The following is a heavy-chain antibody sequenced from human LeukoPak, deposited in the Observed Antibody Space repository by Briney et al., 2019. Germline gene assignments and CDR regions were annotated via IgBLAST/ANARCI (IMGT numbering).Heavy chain of an antibody. V-gene: IGHV3-7*01. Sequence: GGSLRLSCAASGFTFRSVWMSWVRQAPGKGLEWVASINHNGNVNYYVDSVKGRFTISRDNAKNTVDLQMNSLRGEDTAVYYCVRGRGSYGWFDPWGQGTLVTVSS. CDR2: INHNGNVN. D-gene: IGHD3-10*01. CDR1: GFTFRSVW. J-gene: IGHJ5*02. CDR3: VRGRGSYGWFDP.